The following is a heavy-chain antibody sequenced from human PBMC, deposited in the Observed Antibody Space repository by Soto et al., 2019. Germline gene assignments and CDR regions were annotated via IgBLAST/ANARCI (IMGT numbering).Heavy chain of an antibody. CDR1: GGSISSYY. CDR3: ARQGAGYSGYDLHYMDV. J-gene: IGHJ6*03. CDR2: IYYSGST. V-gene: IGHV4-59*08. Sequence: SETLSLTCTVSGGSISSYYWSWIRQPPGKGLEWIGYIYYSGSTNYNPSLKSRVTISVDTSKNQFSLKLSSVTAADTAVYYCARQGAGYSGYDLHYMDVWGKGTTDTVSS. D-gene: IGHD5-12*01.